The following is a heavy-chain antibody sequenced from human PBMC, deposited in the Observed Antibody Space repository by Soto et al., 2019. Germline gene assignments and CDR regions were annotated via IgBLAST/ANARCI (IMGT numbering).Heavy chain of an antibody. CDR2: ISGSGGST. CDR3: AKDRVAARPRLLDV. J-gene: IGHJ6*02. D-gene: IGHD6-6*01. V-gene: IGHV3-23*01. Sequence: GGSLRLSCASSGFTFSSFAMSWVRQAPGKGLEWVSAISGSGGSTYYADSVKGRFTISRDNSKNTLYLQMNSLRAEDTAVYYCAKDRVAARPRLLDVWGQGTTVTVSS. CDR1: GFTFSSFA.